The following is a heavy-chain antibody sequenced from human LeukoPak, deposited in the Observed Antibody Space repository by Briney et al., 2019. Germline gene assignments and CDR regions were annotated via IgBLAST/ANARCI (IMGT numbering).Heavy chain of an antibody. D-gene: IGHD6-13*01. J-gene: IGHJ5*02. V-gene: IGHV4-61*08. Sequence: SQTLSLTCAVSGGSISSGGYSWSWIRQPPGKGLEWIGYIYYSGGTNYNPPLKSRVTISVDTSKNQFSLKLSSVTAADTAVYYCARYSDNWFDPWGQGTLVTVSS. CDR1: GGSISSGGYS. CDR2: IYYSGGT. CDR3: ARYSDNWFDP.